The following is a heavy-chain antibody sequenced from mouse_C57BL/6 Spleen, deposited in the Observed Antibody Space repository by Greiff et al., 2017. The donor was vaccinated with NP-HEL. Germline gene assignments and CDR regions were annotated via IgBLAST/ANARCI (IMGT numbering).Heavy chain of an antibody. Sequence: QVQLQQPGAELVKPGASVKLSCKASGYTFTSYWMQWVKQRPGQGLEWIGEIDPSDSYTNYNQKFKGKATLTVDTSSSTAYMQLSSLTSEDSEVYYCARGGPTYGSAYAMDYWGQGTSVTVSS. V-gene: IGHV1-50*01. CDR1: GYTFTSYW. J-gene: IGHJ4*01. CDR2: IDPSDSYT. CDR3: ARGGPTYGSAYAMDY. D-gene: IGHD1-1*01.